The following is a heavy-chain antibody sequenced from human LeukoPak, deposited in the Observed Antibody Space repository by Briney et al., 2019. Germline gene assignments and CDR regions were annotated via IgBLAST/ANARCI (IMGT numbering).Heavy chain of an antibody. V-gene: IGHV3-74*01. CDR3: ARGGSHMDY. CDR2: INTDGSST. J-gene: IGHJ4*02. Sequence: PGGSLRLSCAASGFSFSSYLMHWVRQAPGKWLVWVSHINTDGSSTSYADSVRGRFTISRDNAKNTLYLQMNSLRAEDTAVYYCARGGSHMDYWGQGTLVTVSS. CDR1: GFSFSSYL. D-gene: IGHD3-16*01.